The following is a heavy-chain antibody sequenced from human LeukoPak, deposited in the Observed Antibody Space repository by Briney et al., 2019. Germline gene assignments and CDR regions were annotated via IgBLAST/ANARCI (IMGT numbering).Heavy chain of an antibody. D-gene: IGHD1-1*01. CDR1: GFNFRSYG. CDR2: IRYDGSDK. J-gene: IGHJ5*02. CDR3: AKDWNP. V-gene: IGHV3-30*02. Sequence: PGGSLRLSCAASGFNFRSYGMHWVRQAPGKGLEWVAFIRYDGSDKYYADSVKGRFTISRDNSKNTLYLQMNSLRGEYTAVYYSAKDWNPWGQGTLVTVSS.